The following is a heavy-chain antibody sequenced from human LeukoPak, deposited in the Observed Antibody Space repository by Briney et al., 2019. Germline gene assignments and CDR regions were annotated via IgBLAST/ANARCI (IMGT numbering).Heavy chain of an antibody. D-gene: IGHD2-15*01. CDR1: GFTFNSYS. V-gene: IGHV3-21*01. CDR3: AREGYCSGGSCFTYYYYGMDV. J-gene: IGHJ6*02. Sequence: GGSLRLSCAASGFTFNSYSMNWVRQAPGKGLEWVSSISSSSSYIYYADSVKGRFTISRDNAKNSLYLQMNSLRAEDTAVYYCAREGYCSGGSCFTYYYYGMDVWGQGTTVTVSS. CDR2: ISSSSSYI.